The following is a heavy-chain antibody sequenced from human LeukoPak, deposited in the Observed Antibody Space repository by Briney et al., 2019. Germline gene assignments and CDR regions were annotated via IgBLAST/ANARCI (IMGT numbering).Heavy chain of an antibody. CDR3: AKEYCSNSVCHSLDY. J-gene: IGHJ4*02. CDR2: ISNDGSRK. D-gene: IGHD2-8*01. V-gene: IGHV3-30*18. CDR1: GFTFSRHG. Sequence: GGSLRLSCAPSGFTFSRHGMHWVRQAPGKGLEWVAIISNDGSRKYYAHSVKGRFTISRDNSKNTLYLQMNSLRAEDTAVYYCAKEYCSNSVCHSLDYWGQGTLVTVSS.